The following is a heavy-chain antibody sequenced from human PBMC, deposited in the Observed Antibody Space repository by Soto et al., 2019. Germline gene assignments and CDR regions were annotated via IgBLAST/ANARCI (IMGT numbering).Heavy chain of an antibody. CDR3: ARPDIVVVPAAYYYYGMDV. Sequence: VKVSCKASGGTFSSYAISWVRQAPGQGLEWMGGIIPIFGTANYAQKFQGRVTITADESTSTAYMELSSLRSEDTAVYYCARPDIVVVPAAYYYYGMDVWGQGTTVTVSS. J-gene: IGHJ6*02. D-gene: IGHD2-2*01. CDR2: IIPIFGTA. CDR1: GGTFSSYA. V-gene: IGHV1-69*13.